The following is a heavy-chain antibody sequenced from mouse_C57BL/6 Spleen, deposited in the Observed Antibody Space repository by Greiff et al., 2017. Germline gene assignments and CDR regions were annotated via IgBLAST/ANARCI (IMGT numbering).Heavy chain of an antibody. CDR2: IYPGSGST. J-gene: IGHJ2*01. CDR1: GYTFTSYW. CDR3: ARRGNDDYDRDFDY. D-gene: IGHD2-4*01. Sequence: QVQLQQPGAELVKPGASVKMSCKASGYTFTSYWITWVKPRPGKGLEWIGDIYPGSGSTNYNEKFKSKATLTVDTSSSAAYMQRSSLTSEDSAVYYCARRGNDDYDRDFDYWGQGTTLTVSS. V-gene: IGHV1-55*01.